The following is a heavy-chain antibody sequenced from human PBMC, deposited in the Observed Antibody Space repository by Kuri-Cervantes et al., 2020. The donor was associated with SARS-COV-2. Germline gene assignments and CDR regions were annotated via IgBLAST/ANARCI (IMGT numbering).Heavy chain of an antibody. D-gene: IGHD6-19*01. V-gene: IGHV5-51*01. Sequence: KVSCKGSGYSFTSYWIGWVRQMPGKGLEWMGIIYPGDSDTRYSPSFQGHVTISADKSISTAYLQWSSLKASDTAMYYCARLIAVAGTPDYWGQGTLVTVSS. CDR2: IYPGDSDT. CDR3: ARLIAVAGTPDY. CDR1: GYSFTSYW. J-gene: IGHJ4*02.